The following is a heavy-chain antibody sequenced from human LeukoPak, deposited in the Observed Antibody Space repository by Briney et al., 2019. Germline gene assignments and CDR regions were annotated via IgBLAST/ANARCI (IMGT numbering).Heavy chain of an antibody. J-gene: IGHJ3*02. CDR1: GFTFSSYW. V-gene: IGHV3-7*01. D-gene: IGHD5-24*01. Sequence: GGSLRLSCAASGFTFSSYWMSWVRQAPGKGLEWVANIKQDGSEKYYVDSVKGRFTISRDNAKNSLSLQMNSLRAEDTAEYYCAVEMATIISGAFDIWGQGTLVTVSS. CDR3: AVEMATIISGAFDI. CDR2: IKQDGSEK.